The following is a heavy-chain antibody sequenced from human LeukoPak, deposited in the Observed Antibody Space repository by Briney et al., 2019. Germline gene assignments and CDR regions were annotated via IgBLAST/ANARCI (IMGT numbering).Heavy chain of an antibody. CDR2: INPNSGGT. V-gene: IGHV1/OR15-1*04. CDR3: AREGAYCSSTSCHIQNWFDP. D-gene: IGHD2-2*01. CDR1: GYIFTDYY. J-gene: IGHJ5*02. Sequence: ASVKASCKASGYIFTDYYMHWVRQAPGQELGWMGRINPNSGGTNYAQKFQGRVTMTTDTSTSTAYMELRSLRSDDTAVYYCAREGAYCSSTSCHIQNWFDPWGQGTLVTVSS.